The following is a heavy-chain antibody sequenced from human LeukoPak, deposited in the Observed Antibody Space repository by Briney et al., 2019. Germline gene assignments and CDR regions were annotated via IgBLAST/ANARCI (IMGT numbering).Heavy chain of an antibody. V-gene: IGHV3-7*05. Sequence: PGGSLRLSCAASGFTFSSYWMSWVRQAPGKGLEWLANIKQDGSDKYYVASVKGRFTISRDNAKNSLYLQMNSLRAEATAVYYCARPSSGWYYFDYWGQGTLVTVSS. D-gene: IGHD6-13*01. CDR1: GFTFSSYW. CDR2: IKQDGSDK. J-gene: IGHJ4*02. CDR3: ARPSSGWYYFDY.